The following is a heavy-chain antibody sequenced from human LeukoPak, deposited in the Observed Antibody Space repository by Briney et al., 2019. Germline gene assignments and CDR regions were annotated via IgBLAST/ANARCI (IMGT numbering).Heavy chain of an antibody. Sequence: GRSLRLSCAASGFTFSNYWMNWVRQAPGKGLEWVANIKEDGSEKYYVDSVKGRFTISRDNAKNSLYLQMNSLRAEDTAVYYCASFCSSPSCYGHYYYYYMDVWGKGTTVTVSS. D-gene: IGHD2-2*01. CDR1: GFTFSNYW. V-gene: IGHV3-7*01. CDR3: ASFCSSPSCYGHYYYYYMDV. J-gene: IGHJ6*03. CDR2: IKEDGSEK.